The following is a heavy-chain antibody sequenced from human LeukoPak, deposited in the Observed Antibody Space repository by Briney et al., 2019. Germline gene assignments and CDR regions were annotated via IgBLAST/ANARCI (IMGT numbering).Heavy chain of an antibody. Sequence: ASLKVSSKASGDSFTVYSMRWGSDGPEHGRWWVSWINPNSGGTNYAQECQDRVNMTRDTSISTAYMELSRLSSDDPAVYYCARGGFGYWGQGTLVTVSS. CDR1: GDSFTVYS. CDR2: INPNSGGT. J-gene: IGHJ4*02. CDR3: ARGGFGY. V-gene: IGHV1-2*02. D-gene: IGHD2-15*01.